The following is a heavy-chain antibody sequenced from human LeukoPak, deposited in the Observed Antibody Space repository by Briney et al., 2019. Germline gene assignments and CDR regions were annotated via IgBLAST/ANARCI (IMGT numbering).Heavy chain of an antibody. CDR1: GDSISGCY. D-gene: IGHD4-11*01. J-gene: IGHJ3*02. V-gene: IGHV4-59*01. Sequence: SETLSLTCIVSGDSISGCYWSWIRQPPGKGLEWIGDIHHSGSATYNPSLKSRVTISGDTSKNQFSLKLRSVAAADTAVYFCTRDRTTITRGAFDIWGQGTMVTVSS. CDR3: TRDRTTITRGAFDI. CDR2: IHHSGSA.